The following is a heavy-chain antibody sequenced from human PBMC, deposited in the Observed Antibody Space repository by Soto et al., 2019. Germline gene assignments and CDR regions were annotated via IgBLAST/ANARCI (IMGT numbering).Heavy chain of an antibody. D-gene: IGHD6-19*01. Sequence: QVQLVQSGAEVKKPGASVKVSCKASGYTFTSYAMHWVRQAPGQRLEWMGWINAGNGNTKYSQKFQGRVTITRDTSASTAYMELSSLRSEDTAVYYCARDPALGLAVAGTGFDYWGQGTLVTVSS. CDR3: ARDPALGLAVAGTGFDY. CDR1: GYTFTSYA. V-gene: IGHV1-3*01. J-gene: IGHJ4*02. CDR2: INAGNGNT.